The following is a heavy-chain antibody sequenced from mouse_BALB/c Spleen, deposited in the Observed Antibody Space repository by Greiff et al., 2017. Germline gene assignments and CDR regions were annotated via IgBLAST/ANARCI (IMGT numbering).Heavy chain of an antibody. D-gene: IGHD2-3*01. CDR1: GYTFTSYW. J-gene: IGHJ3*01. Sequence: VQLQQPGAELVKPGAPVKLSCKASGYTFTSYWMNWVKQRPGRGLEWIGRIDPSDSETHYNQKFKDKATLTVDKSSSTAYIQLSSLTSEDSAVYYCARSDDGYYRFAYWGQGTLVTVSA. CDR2: IDPSDSET. CDR3: ARSDDGYYRFAY. V-gene: IGHV1-69*02.